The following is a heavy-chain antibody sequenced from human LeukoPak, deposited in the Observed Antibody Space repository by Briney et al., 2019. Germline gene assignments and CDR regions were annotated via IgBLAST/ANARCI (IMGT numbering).Heavy chain of an antibody. V-gene: IGHV3-21*01. J-gene: IGHJ5*02. CDR3: ARDRVRGLVVRPNWLDP. D-gene: IGHD2-15*01. Sequence: PGGSLRPSCAASGFTFSSYSMNWVRQAPGKGLEWVSSISSSSSYIYYADSVKGRFTISRDNAKNALYLQMNSLRAEDTAVYYCARDRVRGLVVRPNWLDPWGQGILVTVSS. CDR1: GFTFSSYS. CDR2: ISSSSSYI.